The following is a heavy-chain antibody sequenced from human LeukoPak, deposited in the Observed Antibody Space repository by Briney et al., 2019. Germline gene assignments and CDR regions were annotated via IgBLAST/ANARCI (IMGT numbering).Heavy chain of an antibody. D-gene: IGHD3-16*02. J-gene: IGHJ4*02. CDR1: GFTFSNAW. V-gene: IGHV3-64D*06. CDR2: ISSNGGST. Sequence: GGSLRLSCAASGFTFSNAWMSWVRQAPGKGLEYVSAISSNGGSTYYADSVKGRFTISRDNSKNTLYLQTSSLRAEDTAVYYCVKDYDYVWGSYRYWGYFDYWGQGTLVTVSS. CDR3: VKDYDYVWGSYRYWGYFDY.